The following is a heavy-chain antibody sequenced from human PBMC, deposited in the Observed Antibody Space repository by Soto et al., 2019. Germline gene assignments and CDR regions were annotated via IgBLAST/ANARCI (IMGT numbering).Heavy chain of an antibody. CDR3: ASSPYHYDSSGRDAFDI. Sequence: SVKVSCKASGFTFTSSAVQWVRQARGQRLEWIGWIVVGSGNTNYAQKFQGRVTITRDMSTSTAYMELSSLRSEETAVYYCASSPYHYDSSGRDAFDIWGQGTMVTVSS. D-gene: IGHD3-22*01. CDR2: IVVGSGNT. CDR1: GFTFTSSA. V-gene: IGHV1-58*01. J-gene: IGHJ3*02.